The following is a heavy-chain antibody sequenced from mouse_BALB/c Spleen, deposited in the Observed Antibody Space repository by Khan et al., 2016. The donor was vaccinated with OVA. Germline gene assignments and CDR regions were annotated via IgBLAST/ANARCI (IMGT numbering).Heavy chain of an antibody. D-gene: IGHD1-1*01. CDR1: GYTFTSYW. J-gene: IGHJ4*01. Sequence: DLVKPGASVKLSCKASGYTFTSYWINWIKQRPGQGLEWIGRIAPGSGSAYYNEMFKGKATLTVATSSRTAYFQLNSLSSEDSAVSCCARSNYCGSSLYAMDYWGQGTSVTVSS. CDR3: ARSNYCGSSLYAMDY. CDR2: IAPGSGSA. V-gene: IGHV1S41*01.